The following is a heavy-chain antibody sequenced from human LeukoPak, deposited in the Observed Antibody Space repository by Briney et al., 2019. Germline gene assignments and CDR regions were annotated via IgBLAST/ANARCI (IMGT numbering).Heavy chain of an antibody. V-gene: IGHV4-59*08. CDR2: IYYSGST. CDR3: ARHPYYRIAAGYYFDY. Sequence: PSETLSLTCTVSGGSISSYYWSWIRQPPGKGLDWIGYIYYSGSTNYNPSLKSRVTISVDTSKNQFSLKLSSVTAADTAVYYCARHPYYRIAAGYYFDYWGQGTLVTVSS. J-gene: IGHJ4*02. D-gene: IGHD3-10*01. CDR1: GGSISSYY.